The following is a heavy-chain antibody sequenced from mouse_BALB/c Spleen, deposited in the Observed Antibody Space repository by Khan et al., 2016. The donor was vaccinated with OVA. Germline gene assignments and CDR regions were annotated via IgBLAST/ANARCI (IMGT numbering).Heavy chain of an antibody. J-gene: IGHJ2*01. CDR1: GFSFSYYA. CDR3: SRLVGKIVDY. V-gene: IGHV5-9-3*01. D-gene: IGHD2-1*01. Sequence: EVELVESGGGLVKPGGSLTLSCAASGFSFSYYAMSWVRQTPEKRLDWVATISSGGTYTYYPDSVKGRFTISRDDAKNTLYLQISILGSEDTAIYCRSRLVGKIVDYWGQGTTLSVSS. CDR2: ISSGGTYT.